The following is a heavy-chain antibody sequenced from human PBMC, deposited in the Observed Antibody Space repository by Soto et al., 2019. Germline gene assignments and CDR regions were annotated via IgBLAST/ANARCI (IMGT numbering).Heavy chain of an antibody. J-gene: IGHJ4*02. V-gene: IGHV3-11*01. CDR2: ISPSGDVT. D-gene: IGHD1-26*01. CDR1: GFFFTDYF. CDR3: ARQLERRVGAASH. Sequence: GGSLRLSCSTSGFFFTDYFMSWIRQAPGKGLEWVSYISPSGDVTHYADSVKGRFTISRDNTKNSLFLQMSSLRDDDTAVYYCARQLERRVGAASHWGQGTRVTVSS.